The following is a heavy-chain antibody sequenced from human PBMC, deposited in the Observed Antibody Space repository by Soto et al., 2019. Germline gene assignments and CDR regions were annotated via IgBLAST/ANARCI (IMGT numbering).Heavy chain of an antibody. V-gene: IGHV3-23*01. CDR1: GFTFSSYA. CDR3: AQPWRNPYDYYYGMDV. D-gene: IGHD2-2*01. Sequence: GGSLRLSCAASGFTFSSYAMSWVRQAPGKGLEWVSAISGSGGSTYYADSVKGRFTISRDNSKNTLYLQMNSLRAEDTAVYYCAQPWRNPYDYYYGMDVWGQGPMVTVYS. CDR2: ISGSGGST. J-gene: IGHJ6*02.